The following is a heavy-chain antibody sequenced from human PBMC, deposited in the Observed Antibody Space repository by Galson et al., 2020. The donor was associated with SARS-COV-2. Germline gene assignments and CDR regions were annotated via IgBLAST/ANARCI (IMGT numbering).Heavy chain of an antibody. CDR3: ARGLRDSSGREYFQH. D-gene: IGHD6-19*01. V-gene: IGHV1-8*01. Sequence: ASVTVSCKASRSTFTSYDINCVRPATGQGLASMGWMNPNSGNTGYEQKFQGRVTMTRNTSITTAYMELSSLRSEDTAVYYCARGLRDSSGREYFQHWGQGTLVTVSS. CDR1: RSTFTSYD. CDR2: MNPNSGNT. J-gene: IGHJ1*01.